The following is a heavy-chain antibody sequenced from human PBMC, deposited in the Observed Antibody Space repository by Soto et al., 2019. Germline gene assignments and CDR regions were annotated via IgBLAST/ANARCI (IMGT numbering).Heavy chain of an antibody. D-gene: IGHD6-19*01. CDR2: ISGSGGST. J-gene: IGHJ4*02. CDR1: GFTFSSYA. Sequence: GGSLRLSCAASGFTFSSYAMSWVRQAPGKGLEWVSAISGSGGSTYYADSVKGRFTISRDNSKNTLYLQMNSLRAEDTAVYYCARDIVAGILATDYWGQGTLVTVSS. V-gene: IGHV3-23*01. CDR3: ARDIVAGILATDY.